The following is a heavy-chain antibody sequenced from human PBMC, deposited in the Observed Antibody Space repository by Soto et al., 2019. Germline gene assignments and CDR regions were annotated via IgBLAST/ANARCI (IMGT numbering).Heavy chain of an antibody. CDR2: IFNSGTT. Sequence: QVQLQESGPGLVKPSQTLSLTCSVSGASTVSHYHWTWIRQPPGKGLEWMGYIFNSGTTFYNPSLTSRLSIYMDTYGNHCYLELRSVTAADTAVYYCALALGPTTGLDYWGQGTLVTVSS. CDR1: GASTVSHYH. CDR3: ALALGPTTGLDY. J-gene: IGHJ4*02. D-gene: IGHD1-26*01. V-gene: IGHV4-31*02.